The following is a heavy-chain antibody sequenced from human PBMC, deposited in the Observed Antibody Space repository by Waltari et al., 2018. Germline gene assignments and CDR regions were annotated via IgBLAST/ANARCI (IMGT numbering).Heavy chain of an antibody. CDR1: GYSISSGYY. J-gene: IGHJ6*04. Sequence: ETLSLTCAVSGYSISSGYYWGWIRQPPGKGLEWIGSIYHSGSTNYNPSLKSRVTISVDTSKNQFSLKLSSVTAADTAVYYCARVSGPLDVWGKGTTVTVSS. V-gene: IGHV4-38-2*01. CDR2: IYHSGST. CDR3: ARVSGPLDV.